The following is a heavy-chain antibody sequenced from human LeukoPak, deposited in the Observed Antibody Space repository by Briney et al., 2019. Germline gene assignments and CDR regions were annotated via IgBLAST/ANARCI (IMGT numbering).Heavy chain of an antibody. CDR1: GGSISSYY. D-gene: IGHD6-19*01. J-gene: IGHJ4*02. CDR2: IYYSGST. V-gene: IGHV4-59*01. Sequence: SETLSLTCTVSGGSISSYYWSWIRQPPGKGLEWIGYIYYSGSTNYNPSLKSRVTISVDTSKNQFSLKLSSVTAADTAVYYCAREIAVAGTGGTFDCWGQGTLVTVSS. CDR3: AREIAVAGTGGTFDC.